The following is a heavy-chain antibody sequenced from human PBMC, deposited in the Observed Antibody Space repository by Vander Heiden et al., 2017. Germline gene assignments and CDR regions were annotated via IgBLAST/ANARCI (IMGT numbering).Heavy chain of an antibody. CDR1: GYSIRSGYY. D-gene: IGHD1-26*01. CDR3: ARDYSGVGAATKYYGMDV. J-gene: IGHJ6*02. Sequence: QVQLQESGPGLAKPSETLSLTCAVSGYSIRSGYYWGWIRQPPGKGLGWIGSIYHSGSTYYTTSLKRLVTISVDTSKNQFSRKLSSVTAAETAVYYCARDYSGVGAATKYYGMDVWGHGTTVTVYS. CDR2: IYHSGST. V-gene: IGHV4-38-2*02.